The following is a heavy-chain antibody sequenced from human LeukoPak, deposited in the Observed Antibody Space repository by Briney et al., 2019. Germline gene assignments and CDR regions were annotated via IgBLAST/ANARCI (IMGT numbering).Heavy chain of an antibody. D-gene: IGHD3-16*02. V-gene: IGHV3-21*01. CDR1: GFTFSSYS. Sequence: GGSLRLSCAASGFTFSSYSMNWVRQAPGKGLEWVSSISSSSSYIYYADSVKGRFTISRDNANNSLYLQMNSLRAEDTAVYYCARHDYVWGSYRFPRGWGQGTLVTVSS. CDR2: ISSSSSYI. CDR3: ARHDYVWGSYRFPRG. J-gene: IGHJ4*02.